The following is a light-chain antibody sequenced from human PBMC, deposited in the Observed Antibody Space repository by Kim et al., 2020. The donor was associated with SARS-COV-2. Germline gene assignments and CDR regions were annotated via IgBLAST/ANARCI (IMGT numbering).Light chain of an antibody. V-gene: IGLV1-40*01. CDR1: SSNIGSPYD. Sequence: RVTISCTGSSSNIGSPYDVHGYQQLPGTAPKLLIYLNNNRPSGVPDRFSGSKSGTSASLAITGLQPEDEADYYCQSYDSSLSVWVFGGGTQLTVL. CDR3: QSYDSSLSVWV. CDR2: LNN. J-gene: IGLJ3*02.